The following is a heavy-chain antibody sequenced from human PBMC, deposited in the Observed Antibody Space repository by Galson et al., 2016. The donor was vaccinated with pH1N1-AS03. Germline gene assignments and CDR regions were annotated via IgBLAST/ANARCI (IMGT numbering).Heavy chain of an antibody. CDR3: AHSTHVNEGLDF. J-gene: IGHJ4*02. CDR2: IFWDGET. Sequence: PALVKPTQTLTLTCSFSGFSLSTGGVHVAWIRQPPGKALEWLALIFWDGETRYRPSLTSRLTITKDTSKNEVVLTMTNMDPVDTATYYCAHSTHVNEGLDFWGQGTLVTVSS. D-gene: IGHD2-8*01. CDR1: GFSLSTGGVH. V-gene: IGHV2-5*02.